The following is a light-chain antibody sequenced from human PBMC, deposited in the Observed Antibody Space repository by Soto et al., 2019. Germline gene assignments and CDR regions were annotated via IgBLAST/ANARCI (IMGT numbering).Light chain of an antibody. J-gene: IGKJ1*01. CDR1: QSVSSN. CDR2: GAS. V-gene: IGKV3-15*01. CDR3: QQYNNWPLT. Sequence: EIVMTQSPATLSVSPGERATLSCRASQSVSSNLAWYQQKPGQAPRLLIYGASTRSTGIPAGFSGSGSGTEFTLTISSLQSEDFEVYYCQQYNNWPLTFGQGNKVEIK.